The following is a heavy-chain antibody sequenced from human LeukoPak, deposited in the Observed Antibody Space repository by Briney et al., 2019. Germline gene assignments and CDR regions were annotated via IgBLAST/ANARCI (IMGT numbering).Heavy chain of an antibody. V-gene: IGHV4-34*01. CDR2: INHSGST. Sequence: SETLSLTCAVYGGSFSGYYWSWIRQPPGKGLEWIGEINHSGSTNYNPSLKSRVTISVDTSKNQFSLKLSSVTAADTAVYYCARDLFMRDSYGYGYWGQGTLVTVSS. D-gene: IGHD5-18*01. J-gene: IGHJ4*02. CDR3: ARDLFMRDSYGYGY. CDR1: GGSFSGYY.